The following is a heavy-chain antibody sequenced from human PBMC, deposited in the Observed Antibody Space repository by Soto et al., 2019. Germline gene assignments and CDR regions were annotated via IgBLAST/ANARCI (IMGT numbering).Heavy chain of an antibody. V-gene: IGHV1-2*02. J-gene: IGHJ6*02. D-gene: IGHD3-22*01. CDR1: GYTFTGYY. Sequence: SVKVSCKASGYTFTGYYVHWVRQAPGQGLEWMGWINPNSGGTNYAQKFQGRVTMTRDTSISTAYMELSRLRSDDTAVYYCARDVDDSSGYPDTWGPYYYYGMDVWGQGTTVTVSS. CDR2: INPNSGGT. CDR3: ARDVDDSSGYPDTWGPYYYYGMDV.